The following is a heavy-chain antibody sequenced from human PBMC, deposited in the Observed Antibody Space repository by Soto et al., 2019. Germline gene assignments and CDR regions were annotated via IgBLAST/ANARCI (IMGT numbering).Heavy chain of an antibody. Sequence: EVQLVESGGGLVKPGGSLRLSCAVSGFIFSDAWMSWVRQAPGKGLEWVARIKTKSEGETTDYTAPVKGRFTISRDDSKNSLYLQMNSLKSDDTGVYYCTTAREGYWGQGTLVTVSS. J-gene: IGHJ4*02. D-gene: IGHD1-26*01. CDR1: GFIFSDAW. CDR3: TTAREGY. V-gene: IGHV3-15*01. CDR2: IKTKSEGETT.